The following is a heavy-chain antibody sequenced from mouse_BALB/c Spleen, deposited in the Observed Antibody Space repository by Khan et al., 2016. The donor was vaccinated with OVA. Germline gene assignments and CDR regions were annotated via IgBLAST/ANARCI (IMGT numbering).Heavy chain of an antibody. V-gene: IGHV3-1*02. D-gene: IGHD1-2*01. J-gene: IGHJ2*01. Sequence: QFQESGLGLVKPSQSLSLTSTLTGNSITSGYGWNWIRQFPGNKLEWMGYISYSVSTNYNPSLKSRISITRDTSQNQFFLQLNSVTTEDTATYYCARTARIKYWGQGTTLTVSS. CDR1: GNSITSGYG. CDR3: ARTARIKY. CDR2: ISYSVST.